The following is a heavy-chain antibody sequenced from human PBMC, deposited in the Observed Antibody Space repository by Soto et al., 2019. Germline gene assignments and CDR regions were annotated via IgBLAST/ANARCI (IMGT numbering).Heavy chain of an antibody. D-gene: IGHD6-13*01. V-gene: IGHV3-11*01. CDR3: ARRAAAGRSFDY. CDR1: EFTFSDYY. J-gene: IGHJ4*02. CDR2: ISSSGNSI. Sequence: GGSLRLSCAAPEFTFSDYYMTWIRQAPGKGLEWVSYISSSGNSIYYADSVRGRFTVSRDNAKNSMFLQMNSMRAEDTAVYYCARRAAAGRSFDYWGLGTLVTVSS.